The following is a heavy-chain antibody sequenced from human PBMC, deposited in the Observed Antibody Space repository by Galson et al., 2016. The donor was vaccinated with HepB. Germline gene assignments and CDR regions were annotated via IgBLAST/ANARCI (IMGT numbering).Heavy chain of an antibody. CDR2: IYYSGST. D-gene: IGHD2/OR15-2a*01. J-gene: IGHJ5*02. V-gene: IGHV4-39*01. Sequence: ETLSLTCTVSGGFISSSCCYWGWIRQPPGRGLEWIGSIYYSGSTYYNPSLKSRVTISVDTSKNQVSLKLSSVTAADTAVYYCARPEYCMTARSWFDPWGQGTLVTVSS. CDR3: ARPEYCMTARSWFDP. CDR1: GGFISSSCCY.